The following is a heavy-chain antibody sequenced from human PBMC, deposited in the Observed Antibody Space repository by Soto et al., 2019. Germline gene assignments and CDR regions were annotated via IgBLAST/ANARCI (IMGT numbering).Heavy chain of an antibody. V-gene: IGHV1-18*01. CDR3: ARDLDGSGSYYTNY. D-gene: IGHD3-10*01. CDR1: GYTFSSIG. Sequence: QVQLVQSGAEVKKPGASVKVSCKTSGYTFSSIGISWVRQAPGQGLEWMGWISPHKDNTYYAQRLQGRVTMTTDTSTSTAYMELRSLRSDDTAVHFCARDLDGSGSYYTNYWGQGTLVTVSS. CDR2: ISPHKDNT. J-gene: IGHJ4*02.